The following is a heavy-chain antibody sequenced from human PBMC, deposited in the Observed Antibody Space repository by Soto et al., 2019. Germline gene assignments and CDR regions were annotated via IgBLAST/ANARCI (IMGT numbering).Heavy chain of an antibody. Sequence: SETLSHPRSGSAGPPSPERYPWSCLLQQPGKGLEWIGYIYHSGSTYYNPSLKSRVTISVDRSKNQFSLKLSSVTAADTAVYYCARVSERWGQGTLDTVS. CDR1: AGPPSPERYP. V-gene: IGHV4-30-2*01. J-gene: IGHJ4*02. D-gene: IGHD1-1*01. CDR2: IYHSGST. CDR3: ARVSER.